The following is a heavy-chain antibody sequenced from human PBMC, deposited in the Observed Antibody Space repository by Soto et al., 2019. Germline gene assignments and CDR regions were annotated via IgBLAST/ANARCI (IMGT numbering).Heavy chain of an antibody. J-gene: IGHJ6*02. CDR1: GGTFSSYA. CDR3: ARSSLAYCGGDCYWNYYDVLDV. V-gene: IGHV1-69*06. CDR2: IIPIFGTA. Sequence: SVKVSCKASGGTFSSYAISWVRQAPGQGLEWMGGIIPIFGTANYAQKFQGRVTITADKSTSTAYMELSSLRSEDTAVYYCARSSLAYCGGDCYWNYYDVLDVRGQRTTVTGSS. D-gene: IGHD2-21*02.